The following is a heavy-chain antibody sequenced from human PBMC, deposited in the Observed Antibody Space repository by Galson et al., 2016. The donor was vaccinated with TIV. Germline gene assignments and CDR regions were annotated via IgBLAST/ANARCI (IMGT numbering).Heavy chain of an antibody. CDR1: GDTFNSYA. Sequence: SVKVSCKASGDTFNSYAINWVRQAPGQGLEWVGRALPMFGTSNYAEEFQDRVTITADESMSTAYMEMISLTSDATAVYYCAISSRRDRYGHTNWFDPWGQGTLVTVSS. V-gene: IGHV1-69*13. CDR2: ALPMFGTS. CDR3: AISSRRDRYGHTNWFDP. D-gene: IGHD5-18*01. J-gene: IGHJ5*02.